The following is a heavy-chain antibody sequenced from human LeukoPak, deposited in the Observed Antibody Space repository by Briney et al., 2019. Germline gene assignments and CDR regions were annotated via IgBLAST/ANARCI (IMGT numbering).Heavy chain of an antibody. D-gene: IGHD3-22*01. CDR3: ARGSGSYYYFDY. CDR1: GFTVSSNY. V-gene: IGHV3-53*01. Sequence: PGGSLRLSCAASGFTVSSNYMSWVRQAPGKGLEWVSVIYSGGSTYYADSVKGRFTISRDNAKNSLYLQMNSLRAEDTAVYYCARGSGSYYYFDYWGQGSLVTVSS. J-gene: IGHJ4*02. CDR2: IYSGGST.